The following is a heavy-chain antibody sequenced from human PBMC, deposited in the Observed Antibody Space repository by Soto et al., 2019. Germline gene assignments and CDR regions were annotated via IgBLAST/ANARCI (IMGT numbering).Heavy chain of an antibody. CDR3: ARGNRVVITAVDYYYGMDV. CDR1: GFTFSIYA. V-gene: IGHV3-48*02. CDR2: IGGRSSPI. Sequence: EVQVVESGGGLSQPGGSLRLSCEASGFTFSIYAMNWVRLAPGKGLVWISYIGGRSSPIYYADSVKGRFTISRDNAQTSVFLLMNSLRDEDTAVYFCARGNRVVITAVDYYYGMDVWGQGTTVTVSS. D-gene: IGHD3-22*01. J-gene: IGHJ6*02.